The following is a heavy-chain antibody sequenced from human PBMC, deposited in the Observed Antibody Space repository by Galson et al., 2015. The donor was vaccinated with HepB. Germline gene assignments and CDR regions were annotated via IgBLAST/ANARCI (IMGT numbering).Heavy chain of an antibody. J-gene: IGHJ5*02. CDR3: ASGPDALYCSGGSCSYNWFDP. CDR1: GGSISSSSCY. Sequence: LSLTCTVSGGSISSSSCYWGWIRQPPGKGLEWIGSIYYSGSTYYNPSLKSRVTISVDTSKNQFSLKLSSVTAADTAVYYCASGPDALYCSGGSCSYNWFDPWGQGTLVTVSS. CDR2: IYYSGST. D-gene: IGHD2-15*01. V-gene: IGHV4-39*01.